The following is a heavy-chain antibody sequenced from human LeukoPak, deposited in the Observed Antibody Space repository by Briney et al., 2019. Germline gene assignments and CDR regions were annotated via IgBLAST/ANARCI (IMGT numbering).Heavy chain of an antibody. D-gene: IGHD2-15*01. J-gene: IGHJ3*02. CDR1: DDTFSNYG. CDR2: MNPNSGNT. Sequence: ASVKVSCKASDDTFSNYGISWVRQAPGQGLEWMGWMNPNSGNTGYAQKFQGRVTMTRNTSISTAYMELSSLRSEDTAVYYCALVAATGDDAFDIWGQGTMVTVSS. CDR3: ALVAATGDDAFDI. V-gene: IGHV1-8*01.